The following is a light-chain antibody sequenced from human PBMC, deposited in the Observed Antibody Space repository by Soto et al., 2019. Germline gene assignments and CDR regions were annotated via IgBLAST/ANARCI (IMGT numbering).Light chain of an antibody. CDR3: SSYAGSNSYV. CDR2: EVS. CDR1: NSDIGNYDY. J-gene: IGLJ1*01. V-gene: IGLV2-8*01. Sequence: QSVLTQPPSASGSPRQSVTISCTGTNSDIGNYDYVSWYQQHPGKAPKLMIYEVSKRPSGVPDRFSGSKSGNTASLTVSGLQAEDEADYFCSSYAGSNSYVFGTGTKVTVL.